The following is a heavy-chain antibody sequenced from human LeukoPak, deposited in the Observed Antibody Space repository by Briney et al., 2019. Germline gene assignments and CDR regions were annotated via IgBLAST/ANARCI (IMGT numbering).Heavy chain of an antibody. CDR1: GDSSSSHSYF. D-gene: IGHD6-19*01. V-gene: IGHV4-39*01. CDR3: ARTLPHNGGWRATFDF. J-gene: IGHJ4*02. Sequence: PSETLSLTCTVSGDSSSSHSYFWGWIRQPPGKGLEWIGNIHHIGSTYYNPSLKSRVAISVDTSTNQSSLKLSSVTAADTAVYYCARTLPHNGGWRATFDFWGQGTLVTVSS. CDR2: IHHIGST.